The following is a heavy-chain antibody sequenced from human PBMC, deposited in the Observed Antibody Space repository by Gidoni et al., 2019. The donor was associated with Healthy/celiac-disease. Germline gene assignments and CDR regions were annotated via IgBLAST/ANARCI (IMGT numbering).Heavy chain of an antibody. CDR3: ARRDLDIVVVPAASWFDP. CDR1: GGSISSSSYY. V-gene: IGHV4-39*01. J-gene: IGHJ5*02. CDR2: IYYSGST. Sequence: QLQLQESGPGLVKPSETLSLTCTVSGGSISSSSYYWGWIRQPPGKGLEWIGSIYYSGSTYSNPSLKSRVTISVDTSKNQFSLKLSSVTAADTAVYYCARRDLDIVVVPAASWFDPWGQGTLVTVSS. D-gene: IGHD2-2*03.